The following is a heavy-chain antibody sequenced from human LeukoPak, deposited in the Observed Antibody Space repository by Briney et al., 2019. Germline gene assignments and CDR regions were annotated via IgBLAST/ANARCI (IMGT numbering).Heavy chain of an antibody. Sequence: SETLSLTCAVYGGSFSDYYWSWIRQPPGKGLEWIGEINHSGSTNYNPSLKSRVTISVDTSKNQFSLKLSSVTAADTAVYYCARVGQLWFDYWGQGTLVTVSS. CDR1: GGSFSDYY. D-gene: IGHD5-18*01. V-gene: IGHV4-34*01. CDR2: INHSGST. CDR3: ARVGQLWFDY. J-gene: IGHJ4*02.